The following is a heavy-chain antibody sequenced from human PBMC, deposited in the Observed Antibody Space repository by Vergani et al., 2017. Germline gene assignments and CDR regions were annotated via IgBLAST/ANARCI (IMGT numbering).Heavy chain of an antibody. CDR3: ARDGWELLDYFYYMDV. V-gene: IGHV3-7*01. Sequence: EVQLVESGGGLVQPGGSLRLSCAASGFTFSSYWMSWVRQAPGKGLEWVANIKQDGSEKYYVDSVKGRFTISRDNAKNSLYLQMNSLRAEDTAVYYCARDGWELLDYFYYMDVWGKGTTVTVSS. CDR2: IKQDGSEK. D-gene: IGHD1-26*01. CDR1: GFTFSSYW. J-gene: IGHJ6*03.